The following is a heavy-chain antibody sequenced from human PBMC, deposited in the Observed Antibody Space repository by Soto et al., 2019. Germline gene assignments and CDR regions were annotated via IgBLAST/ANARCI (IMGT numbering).Heavy chain of an antibody. CDR1: GFMFSNHG. CDR3: ARTSNQVQYGMDV. V-gene: IGHV3-30*19. Sequence: GGSLRLSCAASGFMFSNHGMHWVRQAPGKGLEWVAVISYDGSNKYYADSVKGRFTISRDNSKNTLYLQMNSLRAEDTAVYYCARTSNQVQYGMDVWGQGTTVTVPS. CDR2: ISYDGSNK. J-gene: IGHJ6*02.